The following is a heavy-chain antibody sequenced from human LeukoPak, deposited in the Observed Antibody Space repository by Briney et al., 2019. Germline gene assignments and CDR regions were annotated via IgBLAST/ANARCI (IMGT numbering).Heavy chain of an antibody. CDR1: GGSFSGYY. Sequence: SETLSLTCAVYGGSFSGYYWSWIRQPPGKGLEWIGEINHSGSTNYNPSLKSRVTISVDTSKNQFSLKLSSVTAADTAVYYCARGVYCSGGSCFLPLDYWGQGTLVTVS. D-gene: IGHD2-15*01. J-gene: IGHJ4*02. V-gene: IGHV4-34*01. CDR3: ARGVYCSGGSCFLPLDY. CDR2: INHSGST.